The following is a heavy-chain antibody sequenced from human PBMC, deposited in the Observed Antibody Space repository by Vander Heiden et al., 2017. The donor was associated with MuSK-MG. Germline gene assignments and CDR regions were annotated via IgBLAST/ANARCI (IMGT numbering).Heavy chain of an antibody. V-gene: IGHV3-23*01. CDR2: ISGSGGST. Sequence: EVQLLESGGGLVQPGGSLRLSCAAPGLTFRSYARSWVGQAAGKGLEWVSAISGSGGSTYYADSVKGRFTISRDNSKNTLYLQMNSLRAEDTAVYYCAKDPWIQLWLLGPVWDYWGQGTLVTVSS. CDR3: AKDPWIQLWLLGPVWDY. CDR1: GLTFRSYA. J-gene: IGHJ4*02. D-gene: IGHD5-18*01.